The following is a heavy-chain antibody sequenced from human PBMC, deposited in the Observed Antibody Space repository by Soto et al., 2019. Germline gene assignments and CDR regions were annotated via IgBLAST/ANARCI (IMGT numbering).Heavy chain of an antibody. Sequence: VQLVESGGGVVQPGRSLRLSCAASGFTFSDYAMHWVRQAPGKGLEWVAVVSHDGRNTHYADSVKGRFTISRDSSKNTVSLEMTSLEAEDTAVDYWAKGGRQWLVTSYFNYWGQGALVTVSS. D-gene: IGHD6-19*01. CDR2: VSHDGRNT. CDR3: AKGGRQWLVTSYFNY. V-gene: IGHV3-30*18. J-gene: IGHJ4*02. CDR1: GFTFSDYA.